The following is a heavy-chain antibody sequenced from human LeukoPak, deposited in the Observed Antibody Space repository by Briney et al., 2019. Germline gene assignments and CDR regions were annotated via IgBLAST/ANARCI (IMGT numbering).Heavy chain of an antibody. CDR3: ARGMYSSGWYSSWFDP. Sequence: SETLSLTCTVSGGSISSSSYYWGWIRQPPGKGLEWMGSIYYSGSTYYNPSLKSRVTISVDTSKNQFSLKLSSVTAADTAVYYCARGMYSSGWYSSWFDPWGQGTLVTVSS. V-gene: IGHV4-39*07. D-gene: IGHD6-19*01. CDR1: GGSISSSSYY. J-gene: IGHJ5*02. CDR2: IYYSGST.